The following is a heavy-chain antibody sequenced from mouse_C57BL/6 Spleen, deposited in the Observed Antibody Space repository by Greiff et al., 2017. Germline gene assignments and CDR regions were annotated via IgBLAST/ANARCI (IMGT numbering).Heavy chain of an antibody. J-gene: IGHJ2*01. Sequence: VQLQQSGPELVKPGASVKISCKASGYSFTGYYMNWVKQSPEKSLEWIGEINPSTGGTTYNQKFKAKATLTVDKSSSTAYMQLKSLTSEDSAVYYCARAGIARFFDYWGQGTTLTVSS. V-gene: IGHV1-42*01. CDR1: GYSFTGYY. CDR2: INPSTGGT. CDR3: ARAGIARFFDY.